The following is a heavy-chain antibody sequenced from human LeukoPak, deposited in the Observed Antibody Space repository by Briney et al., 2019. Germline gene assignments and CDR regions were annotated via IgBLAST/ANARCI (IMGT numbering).Heavy chain of an antibody. Sequence: SETLSLTCTVSGGSISSSSYYWGWIRQPPGKGLEWIGTIYHRGNTYYSSSLKSRVTMSVDTSKNQFSLKLSSVTAADTAVYYCARDQRDSSGYQLDYWGQGTLVTVSS. D-gene: IGHD3-22*01. J-gene: IGHJ4*02. V-gene: IGHV4-39*07. CDR3: ARDQRDSSGYQLDY. CDR1: GGSISSSSYY. CDR2: IYHRGNT.